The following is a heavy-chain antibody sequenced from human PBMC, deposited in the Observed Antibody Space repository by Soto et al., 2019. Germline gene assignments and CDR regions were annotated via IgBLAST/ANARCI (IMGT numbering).Heavy chain of an antibody. V-gene: IGHV4-4*02. CDR2: IYHSGST. Sequence: SETLSLRCSVSGGSISSSNWWSWVRQPPGKGLEWIGEIYHSGSTNYNPSLKSRVTISVDKSKNQLSLKLSSVTAADTAVYYCARIEDILTGYYPIYYFDYWGQGTLVTVSS. J-gene: IGHJ4*02. CDR1: GGSISSSNW. CDR3: ARIEDILTGYYPIYYFDY. D-gene: IGHD3-9*01.